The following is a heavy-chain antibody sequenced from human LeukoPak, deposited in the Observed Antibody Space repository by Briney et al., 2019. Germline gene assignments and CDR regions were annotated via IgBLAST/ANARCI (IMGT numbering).Heavy chain of an antibody. D-gene: IGHD2-21*02. Sequence: ASVKVSCKASGYTFIGYYIHWVRQAPGQGLEWMGRINPNSGGTNYAQKFQGRVTMTRDTSITTAYMELSRLRSDDTAVYYCARTPNCGGDCYNFDYWGQGTLVIVS. CDR2: INPNSGGT. J-gene: IGHJ4*02. V-gene: IGHV1-2*06. CDR3: ARTPNCGGDCYNFDY. CDR1: GYTFIGYY.